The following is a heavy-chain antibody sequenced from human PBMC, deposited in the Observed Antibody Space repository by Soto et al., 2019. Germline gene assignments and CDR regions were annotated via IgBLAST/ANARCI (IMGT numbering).Heavy chain of an antibody. J-gene: IGHJ5*02. V-gene: IGHV1-69*01. Sequence: SVKVSCKASGGTFSSYAISWVRQAPGQGPEWMGGIIPIFGTANYAQKFQGRVTITADESTSTAYMELSSLRSEDTAVYYCARSYSSSWYGRPRNNWFDPWGQGTLVTVSS. CDR3: ARSYSSSWYGRPRNNWFDP. CDR2: IIPIFGTA. D-gene: IGHD6-13*01. CDR1: GGTFSSYA.